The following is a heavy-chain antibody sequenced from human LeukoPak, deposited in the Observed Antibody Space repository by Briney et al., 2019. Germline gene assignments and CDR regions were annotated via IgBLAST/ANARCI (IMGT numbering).Heavy chain of an antibody. CDR3: ATGSYGDYGSCGY. D-gene: IGHD4-17*01. Sequence: ASVKVSCKASGYTFTGYYMHWVRQAPGQGLEWMGWINPNSGGTNYAQKFQGRVTMTRDTSISTAYMELSRLRSDDTAVYYCATGSYGDYGSCGYWGQGTLVTVSS. CDR1: GYTFTGYY. J-gene: IGHJ4*02. CDR2: INPNSGGT. V-gene: IGHV1-2*02.